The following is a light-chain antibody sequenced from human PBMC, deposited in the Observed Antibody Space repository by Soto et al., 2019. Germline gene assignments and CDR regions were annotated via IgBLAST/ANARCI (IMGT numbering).Light chain of an antibody. J-gene: IGKJ4*01. Sequence: EIQLTQSPSAPSASVGDRVTITCRASQTISSYLNWYQQKPGKAPKLLIYSASTLQSGVPSRFTGSGSGTDFTLTISSLQPEDFATYYCQQSYSAVTFGGGTKVDIK. CDR3: QQSYSAVT. V-gene: IGKV1-39*01. CDR1: QTISSY. CDR2: SAS.